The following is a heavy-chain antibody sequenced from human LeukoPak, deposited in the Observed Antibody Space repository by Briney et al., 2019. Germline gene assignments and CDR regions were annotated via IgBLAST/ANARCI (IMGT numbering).Heavy chain of an antibody. CDR1: GGSMSPYH. D-gene: IGHD6-19*01. J-gene: IGHJ4*02. V-gene: IGHV4-59*08. Sequence: NTSETLSLTCTVSGGSMSPYHWGWIRQPPGKGLEWTGYIYYSGSTNYNPSLKSRVTISVDTSKNQFSLKLSSVTAADTAIYYCAGAVSGRFDYWGQGTLVTVSS. CDR3: AGAVSGRFDY. CDR2: IYYSGST.